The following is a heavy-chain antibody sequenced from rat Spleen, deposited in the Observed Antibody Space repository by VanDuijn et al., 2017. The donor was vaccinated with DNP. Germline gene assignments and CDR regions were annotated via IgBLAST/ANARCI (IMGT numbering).Heavy chain of an antibody. D-gene: IGHD1-11*01. V-gene: IGHV5-20*01. CDR2: VSYDGGST. J-gene: IGHJ1*01. Sequence: EVQLVESGGGLVQPGRSLKLSCAASGFTFSDYYMAWVRQAPTMGLEWVASVSYDGGSTYYRDSVKGRFTISRDNARSSLYLQMDSLRSEDTATYYCARGGYGGHYWYFDFWGPGTMVTVSS. CDR1: GFTFSDYY. CDR3: ARGGYGGHYWYFDF.